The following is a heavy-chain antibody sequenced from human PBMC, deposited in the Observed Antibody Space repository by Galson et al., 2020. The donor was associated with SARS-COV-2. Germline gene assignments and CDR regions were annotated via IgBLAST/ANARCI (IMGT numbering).Heavy chain of an antibody. CDR3: ARPLWLGTDAFDV. CDR1: GYSINNDYY. D-gene: IGHD3-10*01. Sequence: LETLSLTCAVSGYSINNDYYWGWIRQPPGKGLEWIGSIYHSGSTYYNPSLKSRVTISLDTSKNQFSLKLSSVTAADTAVYYCARPLWLGTDAFDVWGQGTMVTVSS. CDR2: IYHSGST. V-gene: IGHV4-38-2*01. J-gene: IGHJ3*01.